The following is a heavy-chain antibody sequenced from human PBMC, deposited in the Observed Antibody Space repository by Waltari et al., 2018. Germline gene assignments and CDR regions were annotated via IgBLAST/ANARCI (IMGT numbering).Heavy chain of an antibody. CDR2: INHSGST. CDR3: AREANKIAAAAPGYFDY. V-gene: IGHV4-34*01. D-gene: IGHD6-13*01. J-gene: IGHJ4*02. Sequence: QVQLQQWGAGLLKPSETLSLTCAVYGGSFSGYSWSWIRQPPGKGLEWIGEINHSGSTNYNPSLKSRVTISVDTSKNQFSLKLSSVTAADTAVYYCAREANKIAAAAPGYFDYWGQGTLVTVSS. CDR1: GGSFSGYS.